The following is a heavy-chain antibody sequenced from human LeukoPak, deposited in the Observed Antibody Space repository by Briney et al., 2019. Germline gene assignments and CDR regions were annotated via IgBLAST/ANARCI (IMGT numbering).Heavy chain of an antibody. CDR3: AKGKARIAAAGDFDY. D-gene: IGHD6-13*01. CDR2: ISRSSSTI. Sequence: GGSLRLSCAASGFTFSSYSMNWVRQAPGKGLEWVSYISRSSSTIYYADSVKGRFTISRDNAKNSLYLQMNSLRAEDTAVYYCAKGKARIAAAGDFDYWGQGTLVTVSS. CDR1: GFTFSSYS. V-gene: IGHV3-48*01. J-gene: IGHJ4*02.